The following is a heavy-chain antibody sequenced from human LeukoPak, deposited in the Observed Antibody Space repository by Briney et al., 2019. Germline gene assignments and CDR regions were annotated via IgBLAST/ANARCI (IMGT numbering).Heavy chain of an antibody. Sequence: PGGSLRLSCAASGFTFSSYAMHWVRQAPGKGLEWVAVISYDGSNKYYADSVKGRFTISRDNSKSTLYLQMNSLRAEDTAVYYCARAYTVFNYWGQGTLVTVSS. CDR3: ARAYTVFNY. J-gene: IGHJ4*02. CDR1: GFTFSSYA. D-gene: IGHD4-17*01. CDR2: ISYDGSNK. V-gene: IGHV3-30-3*01.